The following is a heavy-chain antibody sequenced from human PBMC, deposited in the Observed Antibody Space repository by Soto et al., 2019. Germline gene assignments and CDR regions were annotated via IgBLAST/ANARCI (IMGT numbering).Heavy chain of an antibody. CDR3: ARGLSTIFGAVLGNWFDP. CDR2: INPNSGGT. Sequence: ASVQVSCKASGYTFTGYYMHWVRQAPGQGLEWMGWINPNSGGTNYAQKFQGWVTMTRDTSISTAYMELSRLRSDDTAVYYCARGLSTIFGAVLGNWFDPWGQGTLVTVSS. CDR1: GYTFTGYY. V-gene: IGHV1-2*04. J-gene: IGHJ5*02. D-gene: IGHD3-3*01.